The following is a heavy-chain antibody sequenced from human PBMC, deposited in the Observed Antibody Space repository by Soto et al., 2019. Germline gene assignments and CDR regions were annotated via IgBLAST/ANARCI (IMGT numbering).Heavy chain of an antibody. V-gene: IGHV4-59*08. Sequence: SETLSLTCTVSGGSISSYYLSWIRQPPGKGLEWIGYIYYSGSTNYNPSLKSRVTISVDTSKNQFSLKLSSVTAADTAVYYCARHDFWSGYYGYWGQGTLVTVSS. J-gene: IGHJ4*02. CDR3: ARHDFWSGYYGY. CDR2: IYYSGST. CDR1: GGSISSYY. D-gene: IGHD3-3*01.